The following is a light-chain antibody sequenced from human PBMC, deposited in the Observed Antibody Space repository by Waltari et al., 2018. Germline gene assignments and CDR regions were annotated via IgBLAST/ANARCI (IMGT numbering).Light chain of an antibody. CDR3: AAWDSRLSAWL. CDR1: AANVGEQG. J-gene: IGLJ3*02. CDR2: RSL. Sequence: QAGLTQPPSVSKGLGQTATPTCSGNAANVGEQGEMWPQQNPGHPPKLLPHRSLKRPSGISERFSASRSGDTASLNISGLQTDDEADYHCAAWDSRLSAWLFGGGTKLTVL. V-gene: IGLV10-54*04.